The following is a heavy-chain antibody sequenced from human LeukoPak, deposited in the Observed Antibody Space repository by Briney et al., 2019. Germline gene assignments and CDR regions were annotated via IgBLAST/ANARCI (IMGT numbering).Heavy chain of an antibody. CDR1: GYTFTAYY. V-gene: IGHV1-2*02. Sequence: GASVKVSCKASGYTFTAYYVHWVRQAPGQGLQWMGWINPNSGGTNYAQNFQGRVTMTRDTSISTAYMELSRLRSDDTAVYYCASGDYGDPPLNYWGQGTLVTVSS. CDR3: ASGDYGDPPLNY. CDR2: INPNSGGT. J-gene: IGHJ4*02. D-gene: IGHD4-17*01.